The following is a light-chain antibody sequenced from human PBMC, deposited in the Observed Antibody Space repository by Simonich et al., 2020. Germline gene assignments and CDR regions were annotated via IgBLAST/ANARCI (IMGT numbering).Light chain of an antibody. CDR2: GAS. CDR3: QQYYSTPIT. CDR1: LLYSPKKKTY. Sequence: LLYSPKKKTYLARSLTKPGQPPKLLIYGASTREAGVPDLFSGSVSGTDFTLTISSLQAEDVAVYYCQQYYSTPITFGQGTRLEIK. V-gene: IGKV4-1*01. J-gene: IGKJ5*01.